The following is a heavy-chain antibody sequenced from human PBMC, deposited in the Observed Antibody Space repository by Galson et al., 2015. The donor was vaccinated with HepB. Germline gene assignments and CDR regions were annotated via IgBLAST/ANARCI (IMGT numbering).Heavy chain of an antibody. Sequence: SLRLSCAASGFTFSSYSMNWVRQAPGKGLEWVSSISSSSSYIYYADSVKGRFTISRDNAKNSLYLQMNSLRAEDTAVYYCARGLRDGYQIGEFDYWGQGTLVTVSS. CDR2: ISSSSSYI. J-gene: IGHJ4*02. V-gene: IGHV3-21*01. CDR1: GFTFSSYS. CDR3: ARGLRDGYQIGEFDY. D-gene: IGHD5-24*01.